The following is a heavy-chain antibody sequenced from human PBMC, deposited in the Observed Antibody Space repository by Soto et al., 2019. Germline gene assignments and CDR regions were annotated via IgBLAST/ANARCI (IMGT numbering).Heavy chain of an antibody. CDR2: MSGSGGST. CDR3: AKDLDIVVVPAAIFDY. CDR1: GFTFSSYA. J-gene: IGHJ4*02. D-gene: IGHD2-2*03. Sequence: EVQLLESGGGLVQPGGSLRLSCAASGFTFSSYAMSWVRQAPGKGLEWVSAMSGSGGSTYYADSVKGRFTISRDNSKNTLYLQMNSLRAEDTAVYYCAKDLDIVVVPAAIFDYWGQGTLVTVSS. V-gene: IGHV3-23*01.